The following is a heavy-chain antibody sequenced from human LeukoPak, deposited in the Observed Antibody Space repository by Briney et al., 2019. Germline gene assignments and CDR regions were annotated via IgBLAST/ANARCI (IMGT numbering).Heavy chain of an antibody. J-gene: IGHJ4*02. V-gene: IGHV3-33*01. CDR1: GFTFSSYG. Sequence: GGSLRLSCAASGFTFSSYGMHWVRQAPGKGLEWVAVIWYGGSNKYYADSVKGRFTISRDNSKNTLYLQMNSLRAEDTAVYYCARPYVNYADDYWGQGTLVTVSS. D-gene: IGHD2-2*01. CDR3: ARPYVNYADDY. CDR2: IWYGGSNK.